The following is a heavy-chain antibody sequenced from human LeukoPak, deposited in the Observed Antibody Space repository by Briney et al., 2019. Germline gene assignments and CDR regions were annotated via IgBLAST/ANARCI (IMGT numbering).Heavy chain of an antibody. Sequence: GASVKVSCKASGYTFTSYGISWVRQAPGQGLEWMGWISAYNGNTNYAQKLQGRVTMTTDTSTSTAYMELRSLRSDDTAVYYCARGLTKWELPLLDFDYWGQGTLVTVSS. J-gene: IGHJ4*02. CDR1: GYTFTSYG. D-gene: IGHD1-26*01. CDR2: ISAYNGNT. CDR3: ARGLTKWELPLLDFDY. V-gene: IGHV1-18*01.